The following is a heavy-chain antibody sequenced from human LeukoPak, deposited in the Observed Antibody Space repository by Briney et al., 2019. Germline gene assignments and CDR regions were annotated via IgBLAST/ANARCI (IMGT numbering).Heavy chain of an antibody. V-gene: IGHV3-21*01. CDR2: ISTSSSYI. J-gene: IGHJ4*02. CDR1: GFTFSSYS. CDR3: ASYYDSSGYYLDYFDY. D-gene: IGHD3-22*01. Sequence: GGSLRLSCAASGFTFSSYSMNWVRQAPGKGLEWVSSISTSSSYIYYADSVKGRFTISRDNAKNSLYLQMNSLRAEDTAVYYCASYYDSSGYYLDYFDYWGQGTLVTVSS.